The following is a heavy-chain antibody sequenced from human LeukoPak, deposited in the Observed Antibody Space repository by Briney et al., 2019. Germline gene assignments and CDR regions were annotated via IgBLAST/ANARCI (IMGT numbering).Heavy chain of an antibody. V-gene: IGHV3-48*03. CDR2: ISSSGSTI. J-gene: IGHJ4*02. Sequence: PGGSLRLSCAASGFTFSSYEMNWVRQAPGKRLEWVSYISSSGSTIYYADSVKGRFTISRDNAKNSLYLQMNSLRAEDTALYYCARVDYYDSSGYYYEDYWGQGTLVTVSS. CDR3: ARVDYYDSSGYYYEDY. D-gene: IGHD3-22*01. CDR1: GFTFSSYE.